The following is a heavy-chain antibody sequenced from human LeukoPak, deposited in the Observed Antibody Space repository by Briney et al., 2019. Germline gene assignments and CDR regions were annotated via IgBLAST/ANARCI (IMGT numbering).Heavy chain of an antibody. Sequence: ASVKVSCKASGYTFTGYYMHWVRQAPGQGLDWMGWINPNSGGTNYAQKFQGRVTMTRDTSISTAYMALSRLRSDDTAVYYCAKGPPEYCSGGSCHSGRNWIDPWGQGTLVTVSS. V-gene: IGHV1-2*02. CDR3: AKGPPEYCSGGSCHSGRNWIDP. J-gene: IGHJ5*02. CDR1: GYTFTGYY. CDR2: INPNSGGT. D-gene: IGHD2-15*01.